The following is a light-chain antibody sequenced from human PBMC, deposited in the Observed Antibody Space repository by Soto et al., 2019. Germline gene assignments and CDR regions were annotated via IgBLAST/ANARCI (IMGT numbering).Light chain of an antibody. CDR1: QSVSSSY. CDR3: QQYGTSPRT. V-gene: IGKV3-20*01. Sequence: EIVLTQSPGTLSLSPGERATLSCRASQSVSSSYLAWYQQKPGQAPRLLIYGASSRATGIPDRFSGSGSGTDFTLTISRLEPEDFAVYYCQQYGTSPRTFGQGTNLEIK. J-gene: IGKJ2*01. CDR2: GAS.